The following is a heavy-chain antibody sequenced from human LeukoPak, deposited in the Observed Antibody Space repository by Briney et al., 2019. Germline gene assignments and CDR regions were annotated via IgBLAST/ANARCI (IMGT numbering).Heavy chain of an antibody. D-gene: IGHD3-3*01. CDR3: VKGLSYDFWSGYYFYYYYYGMDV. V-gene: IGHV3-64D*09. CDR1: GFTFSSYA. Sequence: PGGSLRLSCSASGFTFSSYAMHWVRQAPGKGLEYVSAISSNGGSTYYADSVKGRFTISRDNSKNTLYLQMSSLRAEDTAVYYCVKGLSYDFWSGYYFYYYYYGMDVWGQGTLVTVSS. CDR2: ISSNGGST. J-gene: IGHJ6*02.